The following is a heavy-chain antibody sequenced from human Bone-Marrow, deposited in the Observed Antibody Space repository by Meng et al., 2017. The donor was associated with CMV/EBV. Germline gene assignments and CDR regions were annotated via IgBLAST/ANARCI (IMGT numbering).Heavy chain of an antibody. CDR1: GFTFDDYA. D-gene: IGHD3-10*01. V-gene: IGHV3-9*01. CDR2: ISWNSCSI. CDR3: AKGGAAPKHYLGMDV. J-gene: IGHJ6*02. Sequence: SLKISCAASGFTFDDYAMHWVRQAPGKGLEWVSGISWNSCSIGYADSVQGRFTISRDNAKNSLYLQMNSLRAEDTALYYCAKGGAAPKHYLGMDVWGQGTTVTVSS.